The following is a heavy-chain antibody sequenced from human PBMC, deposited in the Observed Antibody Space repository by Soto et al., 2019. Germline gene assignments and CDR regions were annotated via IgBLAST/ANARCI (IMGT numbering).Heavy chain of an antibody. J-gene: IGHJ4*02. V-gene: IGHV1-69*13. Sequence: SVKVSCKASGGTFSSYAISWVRQAPGQGLEWMGGIIPIFGTANYAQKFQGRVTITADESTSTAYMELSSLRSEDTAVYYCARAMERKYYYDSSGYYHYDYWGQGTLVTVS. D-gene: IGHD3-22*01. CDR3: ARAMERKYYYDSSGYYHYDY. CDR1: GGTFSSYA. CDR2: IIPIFGTA.